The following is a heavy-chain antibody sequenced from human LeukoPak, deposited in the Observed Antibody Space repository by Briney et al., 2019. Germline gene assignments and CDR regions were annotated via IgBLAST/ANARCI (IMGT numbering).Heavy chain of an antibody. Sequence: ASVKVSCKTSGYIFIDYEISWVRQAPGQGLEWMGWMNPKSGDTGYEKKFQGRITITRDFSISTVYMELSSLRSEDTALYYCARGRYMDVWGKGTTVTVSS. J-gene: IGHJ6*03. CDR2: MNPKSGDT. CDR1: GYIFIDYE. V-gene: IGHV1-8*02. CDR3: ARGRYMDV.